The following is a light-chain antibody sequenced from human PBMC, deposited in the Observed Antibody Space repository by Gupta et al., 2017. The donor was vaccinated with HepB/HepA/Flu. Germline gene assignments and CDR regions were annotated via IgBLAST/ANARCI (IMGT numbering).Light chain of an antibody. CDR2: DVS. Sequence: QSALTQPASGSGSPGQSITISCTGTSSDVGGHNYVSWYQQHPGKAPQLMIYDVSNRPSGVSTRFSGSTSGNTASLTISGLQAEDEADYYCSSSTSSITLDVVFGGGTKLTVL. CDR1: SSDVGGHNY. V-gene: IGLV2-14*03. J-gene: IGLJ2*01. CDR3: SSSTSSITLDVV.